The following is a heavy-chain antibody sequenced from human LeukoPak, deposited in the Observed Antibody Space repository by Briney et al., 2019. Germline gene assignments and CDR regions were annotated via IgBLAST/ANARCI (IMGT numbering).Heavy chain of an antibody. CDR2: IYYSGST. CDR3: ARVRGYSWTTVPN. D-gene: IGHD5-18*01. Sequence: PSETLSLTCTVSGGSISSSSYYWGWIRQPPGKGLEWIGSIYYSGSTYYNPSLKSRVTISVDTSKNQFSLKLSSVTAADTAVYYCARVRGYSWTTVPNWGQGTLVTVSS. J-gene: IGHJ4*02. CDR1: GGSISSSSYY. V-gene: IGHV4-39*01.